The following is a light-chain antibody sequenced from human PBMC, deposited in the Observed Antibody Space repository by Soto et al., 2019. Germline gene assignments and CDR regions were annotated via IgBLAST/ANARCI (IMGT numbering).Light chain of an antibody. CDR3: HQRQSWPRT. CDR1: QSVSNN. CDR2: GAS. V-gene: IGKV3-15*01. Sequence: EIVMTQSPATLSVSPGERATLSCRASQSVSNNLAWYQQKPGQAPRLLIYGASTRATGIPARFSGSGSGTDFTLTISDVQPEDFALYYCHQRQSWPRTFGQGTKVDIK. J-gene: IGKJ1*01.